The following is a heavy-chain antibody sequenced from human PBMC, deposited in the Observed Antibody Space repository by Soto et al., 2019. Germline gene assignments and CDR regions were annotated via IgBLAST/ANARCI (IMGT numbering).Heavy chain of an antibody. CDR3: ARLSFDWLSTNWFDP. CDR2: IYYSGST. D-gene: IGHD3-9*01. J-gene: IGHJ5*02. Sequence: SETLSLTCTVSGGSISSSSYYWGWIRQPPGKGLEWIGSIYYSGSTYYNPSLKSRVTISVDTSKNQFSLKLSSVTAADTAVYYCARLSFDWLSTNWFDPWGQGTLVTVSS. CDR1: GGSISSSSYY. V-gene: IGHV4-39*01.